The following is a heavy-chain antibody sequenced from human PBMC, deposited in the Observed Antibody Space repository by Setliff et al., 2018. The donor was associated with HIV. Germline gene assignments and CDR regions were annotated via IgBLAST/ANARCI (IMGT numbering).Heavy chain of an antibody. CDR1: GYTFSDYY. V-gene: IGHV1-69-2*01. D-gene: IGHD6-19*01. CDR3: ARGSCSGCYLSDY. J-gene: IGHJ4*02. Sequence: ASVKVSCKASGYTFSDYYMHWVQQAPGKGLEWMGRVDPEDGETKYSEKFQGRVTITRDTFANTAYMELSSLRSEDTAVYYCARGSCSGCYLSDYWGLGTLVTVSS. CDR2: VDPEDGET.